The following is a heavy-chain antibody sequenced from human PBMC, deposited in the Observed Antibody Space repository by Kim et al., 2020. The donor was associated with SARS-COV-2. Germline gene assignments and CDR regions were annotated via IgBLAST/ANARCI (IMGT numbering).Heavy chain of an antibody. J-gene: IGHJ4*02. D-gene: IGHD3-10*01. Sequence: SETLSLTCTVSGGSISDAIHNWCWIRQAPGKGLEWIGSLDYSGTTHYNPSLKSRLALSVDTSKNQFSLTLTSVTAADTAVYYCVRDGGSGSFYIRGLFDYWGQGTLVTVSS. CDR3: VRDGGSGSFYIRGLFDY. CDR2: LDYSGTT. V-gene: IGHV4-39*07. CDR1: GGSISDAIHN.